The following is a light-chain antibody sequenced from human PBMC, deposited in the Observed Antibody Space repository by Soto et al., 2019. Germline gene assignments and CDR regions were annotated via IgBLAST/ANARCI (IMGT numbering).Light chain of an antibody. J-gene: IGKJ5*01. Sequence: IQLTQSPSSVSVSVADRVSLTCLASHGIIIYLALYQQKPGKAPKLLIYAASTLQSGVPSRFSGSGSGTEFTLTISRLQPEDFATYYCQQLNSYPITFGQGTRLEIK. CDR1: HGIIIY. CDR2: AAS. V-gene: IGKV1-9*01. CDR3: QQLNSYPIT.